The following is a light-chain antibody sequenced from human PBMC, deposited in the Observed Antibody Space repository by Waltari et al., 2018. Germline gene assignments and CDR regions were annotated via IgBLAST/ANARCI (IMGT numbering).Light chain of an antibody. V-gene: IGLV2-23*02. CDR3: CSYAGSSTFV. CDR2: EVS. J-gene: IGLJ3*02. Sequence: ASPGQSITISCTGTSSDVGSYNLVSWYQQHPGKAPKLMIYEVSKRPSGVSNRFSGSKSGNTASLTISGLQAEDEADYYCCSYAGSSTFVFGGGTKLTVL. CDR1: SSDVGSYNL.